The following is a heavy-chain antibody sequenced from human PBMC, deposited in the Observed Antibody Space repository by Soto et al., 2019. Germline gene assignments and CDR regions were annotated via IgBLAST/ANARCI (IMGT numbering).Heavy chain of an antibody. J-gene: IGHJ4*02. CDR1: GGSINRYY. CDR3: ARVYVWNCISTSCPFDY. Sequence: SQTLSLTCTVSGGSINRYYWTWIRQPPGKGLEWIGSIYYRGSANNNPSLKSRLTISVDTSKNQFSLKLSSVTAADTAVYYCARVYVWNCISTSCPFDYLGQGNLVTVSS. D-gene: IGHD2-2*01. V-gene: IGHV4-59*01. CDR2: IYYRGSA.